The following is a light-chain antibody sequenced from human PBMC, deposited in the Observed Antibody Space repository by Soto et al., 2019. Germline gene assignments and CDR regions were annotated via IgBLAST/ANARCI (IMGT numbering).Light chain of an antibody. J-gene: IGKJ4*01. CDR3: QQYGVSPLT. CDR2: GAS. CDR1: QSVNSNY. V-gene: IGKV3-20*01. Sequence: ETVLTQSPGTLSLSPGDTATLSCGASQSVNSNYLAWYQQKPGQTPRLLIYGASSRATDIPDRFSGSGSATDFTLTITRLEPEDFAVYYCQQYGVSPLTFGGRTKLEIK.